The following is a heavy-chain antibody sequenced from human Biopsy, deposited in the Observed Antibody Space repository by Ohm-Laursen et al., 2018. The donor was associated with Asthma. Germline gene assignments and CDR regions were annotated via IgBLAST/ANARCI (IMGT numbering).Heavy chain of an antibody. J-gene: IGHJ4*02. Sequence: SLRLSCAASGFTFDDYAMHWVRQAPGKGLAWVSGISWNSGSIGYADSVKGRFTISRDNAENSLYLQMNSLRAEDTALYYCAKGEWELLEANFDYWGQGTLVTVSS. CDR3: AKGEWELLEANFDY. D-gene: IGHD1-26*01. V-gene: IGHV3-9*01. CDR2: ISWNSGSI. CDR1: GFTFDDYA.